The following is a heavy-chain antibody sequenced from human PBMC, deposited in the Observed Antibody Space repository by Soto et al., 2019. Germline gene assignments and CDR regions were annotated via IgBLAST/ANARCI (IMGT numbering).Heavy chain of an antibody. J-gene: IGHJ4*02. V-gene: IGHV3-53*02. CDR1: GFTVSSNY. D-gene: IGHD1-26*01. Sequence: EVQLVETGGGLIQPGGSLRLSCAASGFTVSSNYMSWVRQAPGKGLEWVSVIYSGGSTYYADSVKGRFTISRDNSKNTLYLKMNSLRAEDTAVYYCARDLVGATLGYWGQGTLVTVSS. CDR2: IYSGGST. CDR3: ARDLVGATLGY.